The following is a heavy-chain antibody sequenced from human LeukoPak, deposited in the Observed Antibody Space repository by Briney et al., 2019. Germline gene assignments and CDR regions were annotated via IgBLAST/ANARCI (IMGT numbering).Heavy chain of an antibody. Sequence: GGSLRLSCAASGFTFDDYAMHWVRQAPGKGLEWVSGISWNSGSIGYADSVKGRFTISRDNAKNTLYLQMNSLRAEDTAVYYCARVGEFEAAAGEETSYWGQGTLVTVSS. D-gene: IGHD6-13*01. CDR3: ARVGEFEAAAGEETSY. J-gene: IGHJ4*02. V-gene: IGHV3-9*01. CDR1: GFTFDDYA. CDR2: ISWNSGSI.